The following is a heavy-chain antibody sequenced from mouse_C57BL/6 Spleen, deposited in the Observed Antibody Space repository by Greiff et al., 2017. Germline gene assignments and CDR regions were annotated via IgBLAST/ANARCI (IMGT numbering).Heavy chain of an antibody. V-gene: IGHV1-81*01. CDR3: ARGQIYYDYPGD. CDR2: IYPRSGNT. J-gene: IGHJ1*03. D-gene: IGHD2-4*01. Sequence: VQLQQSGAELARPGASVKLSCKASGYTFTSYGISWVKQRTGQGLEWIGEIYPRSGNTYYNEKFQGKATLTADKSSSTAYMELRSLTSEDSAVYFCARGQIYYDYPGDWGTGATVTVSS. CDR1: GYTFTSYG.